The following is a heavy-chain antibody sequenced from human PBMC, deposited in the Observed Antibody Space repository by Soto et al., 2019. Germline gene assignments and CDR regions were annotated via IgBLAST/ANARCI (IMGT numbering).Heavy chain of an antibody. J-gene: IGHJ4*01. Sequence: EVQLVESGGDLVQPGGSLRLSCAASGFTFSNYWMHWVRQTPGKGLVWVSRINPDGSRTSYADSVRGRFTISRDNAKNTLYLQMNSLGADDTAVYCCARVAVTTYYFDTWGHGTLVTVSS. V-gene: IGHV3-74*01. CDR1: GFTFSNYW. CDR3: ARVAVTTYYFDT. D-gene: IGHD4-17*01. CDR2: INPDGSRT.